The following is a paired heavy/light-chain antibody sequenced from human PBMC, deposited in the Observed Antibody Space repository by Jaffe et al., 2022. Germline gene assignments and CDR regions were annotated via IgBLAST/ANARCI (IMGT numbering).Light chain of an antibody. CDR1: QSISSW. J-gene: IGKJ2*01. CDR3: QQYNSYSPSTT. Sequence: DIQMTQSPSTLSASVGDRVTITCRASQSISSWLAWYQQKPGKAPKLLIYKASSLESGVPSRFSGSGSGTEFTLTISSLQPDDFATYYCQQYNSYSPSTTFGQGTKLEIK. V-gene: IGKV1-5*03. CDR2: KAS.
Heavy chain of an antibody. Sequence: QVQLVQSGAEVKKPGSSVKVSCKASGGTFSSYAISWVRQAPGQGLEWMGGIIPIFGTANYAQKFQGRVTITTDESTSTAYMELSSLRSEDTAVYYCATHLYCSSTSCYDRRGYYYYYYYMDVWGKGTTVTVSS. V-gene: IGHV1-69*05. CDR3: ATHLYCSSTSCYDRRGYYYYYYYMDV. J-gene: IGHJ6*03. D-gene: IGHD2-2*01. CDR1: GGTFSSYA. CDR2: IIPIFGTA.